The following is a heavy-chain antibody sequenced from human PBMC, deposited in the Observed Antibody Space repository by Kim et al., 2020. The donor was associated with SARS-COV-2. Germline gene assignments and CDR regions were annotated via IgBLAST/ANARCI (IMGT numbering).Heavy chain of an antibody. V-gene: IGHV3-64*01. CDR1: GFTFSSYA. J-gene: IGHJ6*02. CDR3: ARDQRYYDFWSGYSYIPPKYGMDV. CDR2: ISSNGGST. Sequence: GGSLRLSCAASGFTFSSYAMHWVRQAPGKGLEYVSAISSNGGSTYYANSVKGRFTISRDNSKNTLYLQMGSLRAEDMAVYYCARDQRYYDFWSGYSYIPPKYGMDVWGQGTTVTVSS. D-gene: IGHD3-3*01.